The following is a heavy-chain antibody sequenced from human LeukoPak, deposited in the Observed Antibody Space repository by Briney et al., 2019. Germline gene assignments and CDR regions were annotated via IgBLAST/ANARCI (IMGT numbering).Heavy chain of an antibody. Sequence: NPSQTLSLTCTVPGGSISSGSYYWSWIRKPAGKGLEWIGRIYTSGSTNYNPSLKSRVTISVDTSKNQFSLKLSSVTAADTAVYYCARAYDFWSGYYYPWGQGTLVTVSS. CDR2: IYTSGST. D-gene: IGHD3-3*01. CDR3: ARAYDFWSGYYYP. V-gene: IGHV4-61*02. CDR1: GGSISSGSYY. J-gene: IGHJ5*02.